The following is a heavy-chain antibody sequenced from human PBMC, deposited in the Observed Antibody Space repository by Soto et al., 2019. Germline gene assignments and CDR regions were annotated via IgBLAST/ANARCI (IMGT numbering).Heavy chain of an antibody. CDR1: GFTFSDYY. CDR3: AKMSSENYYDPVFS. J-gene: IGHJ4*02. Sequence: QVHLVESGGGFVKPSGSLTLACGGSGFTFSDYYMSWVRQAPGKGLEWVAYISSTGNVIYYADSVKGRFTISRDNAKNSVFLQMNNLRAEDTALYFCAKMSSENYYDPVFSWGQGTLVTVSS. CDR2: ISSTGNVI. D-gene: IGHD3-22*01. V-gene: IGHV3-11*01.